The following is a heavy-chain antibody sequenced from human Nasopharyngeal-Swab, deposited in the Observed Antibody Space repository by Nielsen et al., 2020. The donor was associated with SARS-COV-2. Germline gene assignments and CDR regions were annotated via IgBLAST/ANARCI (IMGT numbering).Heavy chain of an antibody. J-gene: IGHJ3*01. Sequence: ASVKVSCKVSGYTLTVLPIHWVRQAPGKGLEWMGTVVPEDGEPIYAQNFQGRVTMTEDTSTYTAYLELNSLRSEDTAVYYCASEGSGVFGVVIYAFDLWGPGTLVTVSS. CDR1: GYTLTVLP. CDR2: VVPEDGEP. CDR3: ASEGSGVFGVVIYAFDL. V-gene: IGHV1-24*01. D-gene: IGHD3-3*01.